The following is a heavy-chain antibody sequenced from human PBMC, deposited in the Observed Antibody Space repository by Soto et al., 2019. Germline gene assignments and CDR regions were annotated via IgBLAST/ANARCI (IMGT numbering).Heavy chain of an antibody. D-gene: IGHD3-22*01. V-gene: IGHV4-59*08. CDR1: GGSISSYY. J-gene: IGHJ4*02. CDR3: ARAPARYYYDSSGYYYGDYFDY. CDR2: IFYFGST. Sequence: PSETLSLTCTVSGGSISSYYWSWIRQTPGKGLEWIGYIFYFGSTNYNPSLKSRVTLSIDTSKNQLSLKLSSVTAADTAVYYCARAPARYYYDSSGYYYGDYFDYWGQGTLVTVSS.